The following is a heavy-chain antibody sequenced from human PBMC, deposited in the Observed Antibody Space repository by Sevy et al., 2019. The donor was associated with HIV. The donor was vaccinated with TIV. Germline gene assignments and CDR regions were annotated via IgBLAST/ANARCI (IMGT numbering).Heavy chain of an antibody. D-gene: IGHD4-17*01. CDR3: ATDLEFYDYGDYGPAFMPDF. CDR2: IWFDGSNT. Sequence: GGSLRLSCAASGFTFSTYGMHWVRQAPGKGLEWVAVIWFDGSNTYYAESVKGRFTISRDIAKKTLDLQMNSLRAEVTGVYYCATDLEFYDYGDYGPAFMPDFWGQGTLVTVSS. V-gene: IGHV3-33*01. J-gene: IGHJ4*02. CDR1: GFTFSTYG.